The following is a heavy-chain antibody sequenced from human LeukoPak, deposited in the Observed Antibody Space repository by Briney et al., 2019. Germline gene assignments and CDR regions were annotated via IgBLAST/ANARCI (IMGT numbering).Heavy chain of an antibody. Sequence: SETLSLTCTVSGGSISSYYWGWIRQPPGKGLEWIGSIYYSGSTYYNPSLKSRVTISVDTSKNQFSLKLSSVTAADTAVYYCARDRLYCSGGSCRPINWFDPWGQGTLVTVSS. J-gene: IGHJ5*02. V-gene: IGHV4-39*07. D-gene: IGHD2-15*01. CDR2: IYYSGST. CDR3: ARDRLYCSGGSCRPINWFDP. CDR1: GGSISSYY.